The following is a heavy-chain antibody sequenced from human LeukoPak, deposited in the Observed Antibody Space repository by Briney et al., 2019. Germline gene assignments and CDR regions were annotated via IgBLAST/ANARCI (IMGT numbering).Heavy chain of an antibody. D-gene: IGHD2-2*01. CDR1: GGSISSGSYY. CDR2: IYTSGST. V-gene: IGHV4-61*02. CDR3: VVVPAATDAFDI. Sequence: SETLSLTCTVSGGSISSGSYYWSWIRQPAGKGLEWIGRIYTSGSTNYNPSLKSRVTISVDTSKNQFSLKLSSVTAADTAVYYCVVVPAATDAFDIWGQGTMVTVSS. J-gene: IGHJ3*02.